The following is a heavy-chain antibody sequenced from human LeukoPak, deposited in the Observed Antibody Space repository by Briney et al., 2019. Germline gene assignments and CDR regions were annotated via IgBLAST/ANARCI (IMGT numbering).Heavy chain of an antibody. D-gene: IGHD6-19*01. J-gene: IGHJ2*01. V-gene: IGHV3-30*02. CDR3: ARGSLAVAGNYWYFDL. CDR1: GFTFSSYS. Sequence: GGSLRLSCAASGFTFSSYSMHWVRQAPGKGLEWVAFIRYDGSNKYYADSVKGRFTISRDNSKNTLYLQMNSLRAEDTAVYYCARGSLAVAGNYWYFDLWGRGTLVTVSS. CDR2: IRYDGSNK.